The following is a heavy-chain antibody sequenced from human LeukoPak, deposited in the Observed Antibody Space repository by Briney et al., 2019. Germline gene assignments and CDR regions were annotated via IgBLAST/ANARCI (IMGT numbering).Heavy chain of an antibody. CDR3: AKIPYYYDSSGYY. CDR1: GFTFDDYA. D-gene: IGHD3-22*01. V-gene: IGHV3-9*01. Sequence: GGSLRLSCAASGFTFDDYAMHWVRQAPGKGLEWVSGISWNSGSIGYADSVKGRFTISRDNAKNSLYLQMNSLRVEDTAVYYCAKIPYYYDSSGYYWGQGTLVTVSS. J-gene: IGHJ4*02. CDR2: ISWNSGSI.